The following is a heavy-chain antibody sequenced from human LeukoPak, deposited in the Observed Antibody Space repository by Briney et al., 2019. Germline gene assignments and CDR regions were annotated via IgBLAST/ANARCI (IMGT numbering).Heavy chain of an antibody. D-gene: IGHD6-19*01. CDR1: GFNFKAFA. J-gene: IGHJ4*02. Sequence: PGGSLRLSCAASGFNFKAFAMTWVRQMPGRGLEWVAVAHGGGGGAQYADSVKGRFTISRDNSQNTLYLQMTNLRIEDTAVYYCAKIPHPAQWLVADFDYWGQGTLVTVSS. CDR2: AHGGGGGA. CDR3: AKIPHPAQWLVADFDY. V-gene: IGHV3-23*01.